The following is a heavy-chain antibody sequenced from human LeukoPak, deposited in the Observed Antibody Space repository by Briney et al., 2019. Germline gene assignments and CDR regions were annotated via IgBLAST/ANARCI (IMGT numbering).Heavy chain of an antibody. CDR3: ARDLNWNQIES. CDR2: INTDGSST. J-gene: IGHJ4*02. Sequence: GGSLRLSCAASGFTFNAHWMHWVRRTPEKGLVWVSRINTDGSSTNYADFVKSRFTISRDNDKDKMYLKMNSLRAEDTAVYYCARDLNWNQIESWGKGSLVTVSS. CDR1: GFTFNAHW. V-gene: IGHV3-74*01. D-gene: IGHD1-20*01.